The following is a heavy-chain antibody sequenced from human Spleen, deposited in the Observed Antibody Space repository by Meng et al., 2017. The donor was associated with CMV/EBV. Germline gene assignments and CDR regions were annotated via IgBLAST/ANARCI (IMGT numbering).Heavy chain of an antibody. Sequence: KLSCKASGGTFNTYNINWVRQAPGQGLEWMGRIIPFFATTNYAPKFQGRATLSTDDSTSTIYMELSSLRSQDTAIYYCTSEELELGTSWGQGTLVTVSS. J-gene: IGHJ5*02. CDR1: GGTFNTYN. D-gene: IGHD1-7*01. CDR3: TSEELELGTS. V-gene: IGHV1-69*05. CDR2: IIPFFATT.